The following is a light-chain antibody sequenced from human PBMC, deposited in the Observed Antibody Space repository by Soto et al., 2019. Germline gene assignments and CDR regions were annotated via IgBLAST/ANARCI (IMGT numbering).Light chain of an antibody. J-gene: IGKJ1*01. CDR2: DAS. CDR1: QTISTW. CDR3: QQYTNTNNPWM. V-gene: IGKV1-5*01. Sequence: DIQVTQSPPTLSASVGDRVTITCRASQTISTWMAWYQQNPGKAPKLLVYDASTLQSGVASRFSGSGSGTECTLIISGLQPDDSANYYGQQYTNTNNPWMFGQGTKVDIK.